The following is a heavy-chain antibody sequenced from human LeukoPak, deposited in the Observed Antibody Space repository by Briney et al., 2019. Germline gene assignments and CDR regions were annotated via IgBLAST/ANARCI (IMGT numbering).Heavy chain of an antibody. CDR3: ARDGGYSYGSDY. J-gene: IGHJ4*02. CDR1: GYTFTGYY. CDR2: INPNSGGT. D-gene: IGHD5-18*01. Sequence: APVKVSCKASGYTFTGYYMHWVRQAPGQGLEWMGRINPNSGGTNYAQKFQGSVTMTRDTSISTAYMELSRLRSDDTAVYYCARDGGYSYGSDYWGQGTLVTVSS. V-gene: IGHV1-2*06.